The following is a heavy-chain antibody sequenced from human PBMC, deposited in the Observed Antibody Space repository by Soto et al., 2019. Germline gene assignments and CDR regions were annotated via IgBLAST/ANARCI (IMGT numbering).Heavy chain of an antibody. J-gene: IGHJ6*02. Sequence: GGSLRLSCAASGFTFSGSAMHWVRQASGKGPEWVGRIRSKANSYATAYAASVKGRFTISRDDSKNTAYLQMNSLKTEDTAVYYCTRPGVVNDVWGQGTTVTVSS. CDR1: GFTFSGSA. CDR3: TRPGVVNDV. V-gene: IGHV3-73*01. CDR2: IRSKANSYAT. D-gene: IGHD3-22*01.